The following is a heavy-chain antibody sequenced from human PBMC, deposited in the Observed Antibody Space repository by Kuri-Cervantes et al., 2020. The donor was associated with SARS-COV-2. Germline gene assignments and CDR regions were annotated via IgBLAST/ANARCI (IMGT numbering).Heavy chain of an antibody. CDR1: GGSISSYY. V-gene: IGHV4-59*01. CDR2: IYYSGST. D-gene: IGHD6-19*01. J-gene: IGHJ4*02. Sequence: GSLRLSCTVSGGSISSYYWSWIRQPPGKGLEWIGYIYYSGSTNYNPSLKSRVTISVDTSKNQFSLKLSSVTAADTAVYYCARDSSSGWFSYWGQGTLVTVSS. CDR3: ARDSSSGWFSY.